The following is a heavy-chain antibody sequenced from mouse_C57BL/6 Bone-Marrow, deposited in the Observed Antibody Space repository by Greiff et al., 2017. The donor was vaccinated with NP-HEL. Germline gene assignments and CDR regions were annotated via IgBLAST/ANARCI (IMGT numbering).Heavy chain of an antibody. V-gene: IGHV1-19*01. CDR3: ARNYGSTSWFAY. CDR2: INPYNGGT. J-gene: IGHJ3*01. Sequence: VQLQQSGPVLVKPGASVKMSCKASGYTFTDYYMNWVKQSHGKSLEWIGVINPYNGGTSYNQKFKGKATLTVDKSSSTAYMELNSLTSEDSAVYYCARNYGSTSWFAYWAKGLWSLSLQ. D-gene: IGHD1-1*01. CDR1: GYTFTDYY.